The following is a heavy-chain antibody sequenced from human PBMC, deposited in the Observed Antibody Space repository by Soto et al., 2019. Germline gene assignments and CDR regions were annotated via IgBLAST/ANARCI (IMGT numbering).Heavy chain of an antibody. D-gene: IGHD3-22*01. CDR2: IHSSGCI. CDR3: ARDLDGLHDDNSGPYPRPG. V-gene: IGHV4-30-4*01. Sequence: SETLSLTCTVSGGSISSDDYYWSWIRQAPGRGLEWIGYIHSSGCIYYNPSLKSRATMSIDTARNQFSLKVSSVTVADTAVYYCARDLDGLHDDNSGPYPRPGWGQGTLVTV. J-gene: IGHJ1*01. CDR1: GGSISSDDYY.